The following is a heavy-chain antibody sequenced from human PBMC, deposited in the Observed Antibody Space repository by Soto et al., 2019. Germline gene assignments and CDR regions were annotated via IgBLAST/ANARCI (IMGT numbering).Heavy chain of an antibody. CDR3: ARETTVTTPYYFDY. CDR1: GFTFSSYS. D-gene: IGHD4-17*01. V-gene: IGHV3-48*01. J-gene: IGHJ4*02. CDR2: ISSSSSTI. Sequence: GGSLRLSCAASGFTFSSYSMNWVRQAPGKGLERVSYISSSSSTIYYADSVKGRFTISRDNAKNSLYLQMNSLRAEDTAVYYCARETTVTTPYYFDYWGQGTLVTVSS.